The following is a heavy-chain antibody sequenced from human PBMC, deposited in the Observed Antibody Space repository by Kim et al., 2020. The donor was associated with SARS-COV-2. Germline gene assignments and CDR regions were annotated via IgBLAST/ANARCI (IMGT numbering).Heavy chain of an antibody. D-gene: IGHD6-6*01. CDR1: GFTFSSYW. J-gene: IGHJ4*02. CDR3: ARGGGQVVAYGLDQ. Sequence: GGSLRLSCAVSGFTFSSYWMHWVRQEPGNGLVWVSRINGDGSSTTYADSVKGRFTISRDNAKNPLYLQMNSLSADDTAVYYCARGGGQVVAYGLDQWGQGPRVTVSS. CDR2: INGDGSST. V-gene: IGHV3-74*01.